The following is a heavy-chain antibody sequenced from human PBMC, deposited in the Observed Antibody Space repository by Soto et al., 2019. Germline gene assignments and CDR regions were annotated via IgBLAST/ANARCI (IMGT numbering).Heavy chain of an antibody. J-gene: IGHJ6*01. CDR1: GFTFSSYG. CDR3: AKDSPRPRRWLQLGHGMDV. CDR2: ISYDGSNK. Sequence: QVQLVESGGGVVQPGRSLRLSCAASGFTFSSYGMHWVRQAPGKGLEWVAVISYDGSNKYYADSVKGRFTISRDNSKNTLYLQMNSLRAEDTAVYYCAKDSPRPRRWLQLGHGMDVW. V-gene: IGHV3-30*18. D-gene: IGHD5-12*01.